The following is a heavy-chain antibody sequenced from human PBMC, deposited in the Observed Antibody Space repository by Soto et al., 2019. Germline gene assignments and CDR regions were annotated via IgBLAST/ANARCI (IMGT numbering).Heavy chain of an antibody. V-gene: IGHV3-23*01. Sequence: GGSLGLSCAASGFTFSRYAMSWVRQAPGKGLEWVSTFSGPGGGTYYADSVKGRFTISRDNFKSSLYLQIASLTAEDTAVYYCARDRSYTTDYWGQGTLVTVSS. CDR2: FSGPGGGT. J-gene: IGHJ4*02. CDR1: GFTFSRYA. D-gene: IGHD1-26*01. CDR3: ARDRSYTTDY.